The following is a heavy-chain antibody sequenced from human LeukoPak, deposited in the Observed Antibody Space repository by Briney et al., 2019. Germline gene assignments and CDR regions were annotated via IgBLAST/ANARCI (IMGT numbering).Heavy chain of an antibody. CDR3: ARPAYYYDSSGYPYAFDI. V-gene: IGHV1-69*13. CDR1: GGTFSSYA. CDR2: IIPIFATA. J-gene: IGHJ3*02. Sequence: SVKVSCKASGGTFSSYAISWVRQAPGQGLEWMGGIIPIFATADNAQKFQGRVTITADESTSTAYMELSSLRSEDTAVYYCARPAYYYDSSGYPYAFDIWGQGTMVTVSS. D-gene: IGHD3-22*01.